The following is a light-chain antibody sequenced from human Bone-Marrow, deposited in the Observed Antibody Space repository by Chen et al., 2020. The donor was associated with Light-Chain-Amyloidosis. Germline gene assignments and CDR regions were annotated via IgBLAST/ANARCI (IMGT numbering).Light chain of an antibody. V-gene: IGLV3-25*03. Sequence: SSELTQPLSVSVSPGQTARIPCSGDDLPTKYAYWYQQKPGQAPVLVIHRDTERPSGISEQFSGSSSGTTATLTISGVQAEDEADYHCQSADSSGTYEVIFGGGTKLTVL. CDR3: QSADSSGTYEVI. CDR2: RDT. CDR1: DLPTKY. J-gene: IGLJ2*01.